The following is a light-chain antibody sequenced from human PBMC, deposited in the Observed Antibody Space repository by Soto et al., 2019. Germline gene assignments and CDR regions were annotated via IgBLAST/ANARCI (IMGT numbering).Light chain of an antibody. V-gene: IGKV1D-12*01. J-gene: IGKJ2*01. Sequence: DLPMTQSPSSVSASVGDRVTITCRASQSISSWLGWYQQKPGKAPKLLISGASSLQSGVPSRFSGSGSGTDFTLTITSLQPEDFATYYCLQANSFPYTFGQGTKLDVK. CDR3: LQANSFPYT. CDR1: QSISSW. CDR2: GAS.